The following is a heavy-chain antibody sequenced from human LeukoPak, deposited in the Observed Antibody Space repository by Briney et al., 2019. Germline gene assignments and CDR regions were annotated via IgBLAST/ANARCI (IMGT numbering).Heavy chain of an antibody. CDR2: MNPNSGNT. CDR1: GYTFTSYD. V-gene: IGHV1-8*01. CDR3: AGAKPHTPSYYYYYMDV. D-gene: IGHD1-14*01. Sequence: ASVKVSCKASGYTFTSYDINWVRQATGQGLEWMGWMNPNSGNTGYAQKFQGRVTMTRNTSISTAYMELSSLRSEDTAVYYCAGAKPHTPSYYYYYMDVWGKGTTVTVSS. J-gene: IGHJ6*03.